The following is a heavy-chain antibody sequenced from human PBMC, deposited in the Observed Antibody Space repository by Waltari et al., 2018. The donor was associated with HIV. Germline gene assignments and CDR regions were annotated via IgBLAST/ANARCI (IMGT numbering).Heavy chain of an antibody. Sequence: EVQLVESGGGLVQPGGSLKLSCAASGFSFSGSAMHWVRQASGKGVGWVGRIRGKPNRYGTAYAESLKGRFTISRDDSKNTAYLQMNSLKTEDTAVYYCTKSVGDSARGWFDPWGQGTLVTVSS. J-gene: IGHJ5*02. CDR3: TKSVGDSARGWFDP. CDR1: GFSFSGSA. CDR2: IRGKPNRYGT. D-gene: IGHD4-17*01. V-gene: IGHV3-73*01.